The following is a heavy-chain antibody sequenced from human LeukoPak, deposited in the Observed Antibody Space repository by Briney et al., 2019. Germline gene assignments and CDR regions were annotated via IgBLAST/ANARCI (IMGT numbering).Heavy chain of an antibody. J-gene: IGHJ3*02. V-gene: IGHV3-9*01. CDR2: ISWNSGNI. Sequence: PGGSLRLSCAASGFTFDDYAMHWVRQAPGKGLEWVSGISWNSGNIGYADSVKGRFTISRDNAKKSLYLQMNSLRAEDTALYYCAKDSTHYYDSSGYMTFDMWGKGQWSPSLQ. CDR1: GFTFDDYA. CDR3: AKDSTHYYDSSGYMTFDM. D-gene: IGHD3-22*01.